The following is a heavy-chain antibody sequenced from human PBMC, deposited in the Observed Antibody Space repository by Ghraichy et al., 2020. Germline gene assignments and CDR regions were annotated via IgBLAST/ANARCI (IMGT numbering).Heavy chain of an antibody. CDR2: IKSKTDGGTT. Sequence: GGSLRLSCAASGFTFSNAWMSWVRQAPGKGLEWVGRIKSKTDGGTTDYAAPVKGRFTISRDDSKNTLYLQMNSLKTEDTAVYYCTTSGIKWELSTFDYWGQGTLVTVSS. D-gene: IGHD1-26*01. J-gene: IGHJ4*02. CDR3: TTSGIKWELSTFDY. CDR1: GFTFSNAW. V-gene: IGHV3-15*01.